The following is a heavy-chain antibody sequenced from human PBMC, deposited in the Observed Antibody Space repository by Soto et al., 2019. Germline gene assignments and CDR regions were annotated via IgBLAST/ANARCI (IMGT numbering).Heavy chain of an antibody. D-gene: IGHD4-17*01. CDR1: GFTFSSYA. Sequence: QVQLVESGGGVVQPGRSLRLSCAASGFTFSSYAMHWVRQAPGKGLEWVAVISYDGSNKYYADSVKGRFTISRDNSKNTLYLQMNSLRAEDTAVYYCARDLGEDGDYPERPYYYYYYGMDVWGQGTTVTVSS. CDR3: ARDLGEDGDYPERPYYYYYYGMDV. V-gene: IGHV3-30-3*01. J-gene: IGHJ6*02. CDR2: ISYDGSNK.